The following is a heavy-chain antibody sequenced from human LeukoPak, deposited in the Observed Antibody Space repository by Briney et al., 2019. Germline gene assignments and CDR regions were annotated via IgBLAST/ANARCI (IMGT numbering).Heavy chain of an antibody. CDR3: AKDGSFKQLVGY. J-gene: IGHJ4*02. V-gene: IGHV3-7*03. CDR1: GFTFSSYW. Sequence: GGSLRLSCAASGFTFSSYWMNWVRQAPGKGLEWVANIKQDGSEKYYVDSVKGRFTISRDNAKNSLYLQMNSLRAEDTAVYYCAKDGSFKQLVGYWGQGTLVTVSS. CDR2: IKQDGSEK. D-gene: IGHD6-6*01.